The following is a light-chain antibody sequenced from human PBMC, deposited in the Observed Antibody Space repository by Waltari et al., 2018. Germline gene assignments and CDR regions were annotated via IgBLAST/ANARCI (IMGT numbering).Light chain of an antibody. V-gene: IGKV3-20*01. CDR1: QSVSRS. CDR2: GAS. J-gene: IGKJ1*01. Sequence: CRAMQSVSRSLAWYQQKPCQAPRLLIYGASNRATGIPDRFSGSGSGTDFSLTISRLEPEDFAVYYCQHYVSLPATFGQGTKVEIK. CDR3: QHYVSLPAT.